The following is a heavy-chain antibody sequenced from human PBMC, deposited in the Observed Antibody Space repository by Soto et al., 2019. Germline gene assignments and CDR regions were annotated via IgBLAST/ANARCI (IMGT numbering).Heavy chain of an antibody. V-gene: IGHV4-4*02. CDR2: TYHSGTT. Sequence: QVQLQESGPGLVQPSGTLSLTCAVSGDSINNSHWWSWVRQTPGKGLEWIGETYHSGTTNYNPSPKTRVTISIDKSKNKFSLKMNSVTAADTAVYYCAREVNSSPARGPNWFDPWGQGTLVTVSS. CDR1: GDSINNSHW. CDR3: AREVNSSPARGPNWFDP. J-gene: IGHJ5*02. D-gene: IGHD6-13*01.